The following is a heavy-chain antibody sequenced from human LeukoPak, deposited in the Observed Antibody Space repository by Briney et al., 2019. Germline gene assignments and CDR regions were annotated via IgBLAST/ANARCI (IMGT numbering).Heavy chain of an antibody. CDR2: INHSGST. V-gene: IGHV4-34*01. Sequence: PSETLSLTCAVYGGSFSGYYWTWIRQPPGKGLEWIGEINHSGSTNYNPSLKSRVTISVDTSKNQFSLKLSSVTAADTAVYYCARRRWLQPGDYWGQGTLVTVSS. D-gene: IGHD5-24*01. J-gene: IGHJ4*02. CDR1: GGSFSGYY. CDR3: ARRRWLQPGDY.